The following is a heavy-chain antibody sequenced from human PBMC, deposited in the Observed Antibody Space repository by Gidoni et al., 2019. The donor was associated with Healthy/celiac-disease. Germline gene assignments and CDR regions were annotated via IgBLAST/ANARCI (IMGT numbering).Heavy chain of an antibody. J-gene: IGHJ5*02. V-gene: IGHV1-2*02. CDR2: INPNSGGT. CDR3: ARVAAAGISVWFDP. CDR1: GYTSTGYY. D-gene: IGHD6-13*01. Sequence: QVQLAQSGAELTKPGASVKFPCKSSGYTSTGYYMHWVRQAPGQGLEWMGWINPNSGGTNYAQKFQGRVTMTRDTSISTAYMELSRLRSDDTAVYYCARVAAAGISVWFDPWGQGTLVTVSS.